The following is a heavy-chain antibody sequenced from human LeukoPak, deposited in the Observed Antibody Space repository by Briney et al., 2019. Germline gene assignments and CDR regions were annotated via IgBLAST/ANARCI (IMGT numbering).Heavy chain of an antibody. J-gene: IGHJ4*02. CDR1: GYTLTSYY. CDR2: IKPSGGST. V-gene: IGHV1-46*01. D-gene: IGHD3-16*02. CDR3: ARSRDYVWGSYRPFDY. Sequence: ASVKVSCKASGYTLTSYYMHWVRQAPGQGLQWMGIIKPSGGSTSYAQKCQGRVTMTRDTSTSTVYMELSSLRSEDTAVYYCARSRDYVWGSYRPFDYWGQGTLVTVSS.